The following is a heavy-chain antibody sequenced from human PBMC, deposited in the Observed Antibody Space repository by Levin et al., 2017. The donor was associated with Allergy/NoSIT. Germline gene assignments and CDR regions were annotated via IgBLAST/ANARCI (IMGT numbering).Heavy chain of an antibody. CDR3: ARLNLVAYDF. Sequence: GGSLRLSCVASGFTFSSYEMTWVRQAPGKGLEWVSYISGSGSPIYYADSVKGRFTISRDNAKNSLYLQMNSLRPEDTAGYYCARLNLVAYDFWGQGTLVTVSS. CDR2: ISGSGSPI. J-gene: IGHJ4*02. CDR1: GFTFSSYE. D-gene: IGHD2-8*02. V-gene: IGHV3-48*03.